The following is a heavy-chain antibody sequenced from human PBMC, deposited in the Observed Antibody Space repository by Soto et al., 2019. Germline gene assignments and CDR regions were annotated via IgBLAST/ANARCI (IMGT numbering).Heavy chain of an antibody. J-gene: IGHJ4*02. Sequence: QVQLVQSGAEVKKPGSSVKVSCKASGGTFSSYAISWVRQAPGQGLEWRGGIIPIFGTANYAQKFQGRVTITADKSTSTAYMELSSLRSEDTAVYYCARVVPAAIVAAGGGYFDYWGQGTLVTVSS. D-gene: IGHD2-2*02. V-gene: IGHV1-69*06. CDR3: ARVVPAAIVAAGGGYFDY. CDR2: IIPIFGTA. CDR1: GGTFSSYA.